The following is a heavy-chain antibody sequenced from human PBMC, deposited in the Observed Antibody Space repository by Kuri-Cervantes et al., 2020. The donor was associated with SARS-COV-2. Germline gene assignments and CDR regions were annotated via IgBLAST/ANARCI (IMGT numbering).Heavy chain of an antibody. CDR1: GGSFSGYY. J-gene: IGHJ4*02. Sequence: SETLSLTCAVYGGSFSGYYWSWIRQPPGKGLEWIGEINHSGSTNYNPSLKSRVTISVDTSKNQFSLKLSSVTAADTAVYYCARGRRYSLPGGLDYWGQRTLVTVSS. V-gene: IGHV4-34*01. CDR2: INHSGST. CDR3: ARGRRYSLPGGLDY. D-gene: IGHD3-9*01.